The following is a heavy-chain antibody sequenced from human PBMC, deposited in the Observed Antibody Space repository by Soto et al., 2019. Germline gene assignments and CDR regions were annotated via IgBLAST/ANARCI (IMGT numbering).Heavy chain of an antibody. CDR2: IYYSGST. J-gene: IGHJ5*02. CDR3: ARGPIYGSGSYHWFDP. D-gene: IGHD3-10*01. Sequence: SETLSLTCTVSGGSISSYYWSWIRQPPGKGLEWIGYIYYSGSTKYNPSLKSRVTISVDTSKNQFSLKLSSVTAADTAVYYCARGPIYGSGSYHWFDPWGQGTLVTVSS. V-gene: IGHV4-59*01. CDR1: GGSISSYY.